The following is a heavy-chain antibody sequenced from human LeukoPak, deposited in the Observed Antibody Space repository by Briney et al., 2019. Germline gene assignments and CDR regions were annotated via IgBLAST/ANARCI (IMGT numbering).Heavy chain of an antibody. V-gene: IGHV3-73*01. CDR1: GFAFSGSA. D-gene: IGHD3-3*01. Sequence: PGGSLRLSCAASGFAFSGSAMHWVRQASGKGLEWVGRIRSKANSYATAYAASVKGRFTISRDDSKNTAYLQMNSLKTEDTAVYYCTSSFTIRSYYYYYMDVWGKGTTVTVSS. J-gene: IGHJ6*03. CDR2: IRSKANSYAT. CDR3: TSSFTIRSYYYYYMDV.